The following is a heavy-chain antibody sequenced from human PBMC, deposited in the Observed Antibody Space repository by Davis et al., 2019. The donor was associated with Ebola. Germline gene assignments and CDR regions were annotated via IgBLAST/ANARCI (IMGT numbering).Heavy chain of an antibody. V-gene: IGHV3-23*01. CDR1: GFIFSTYV. D-gene: IGHD3-16*01. CDR2: GTSADT. CDR3: AKGGGTAHFDS. J-gene: IGHJ4*02. Sequence: GGSLRLSCSASGFIFSTYVMSWVRQAPGKGLEWVSTYGTSADTYYADSVKRRFTISRDSSKNTLYLQLNSLRPEDTAVYYCAKGGGTAHFDSWGQGTLVTVSS.